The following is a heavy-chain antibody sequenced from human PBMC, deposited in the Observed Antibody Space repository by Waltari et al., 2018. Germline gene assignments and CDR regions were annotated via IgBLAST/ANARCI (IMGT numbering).Heavy chain of an antibody. D-gene: IGHD3-22*01. Sequence: QVQLVQSGAEVKKHGSSVKFSCKASGGTFSSYAISWLRQAPGQGLEWRGGIIPIVGTANYAQKCQGIGTITADESTSTAYMELSSLRSDDTAVYYCARGYYESSGYAFDILGQGTMVTVSS. CDR3: ARGYYESSGYAFDI. CDR1: GGTFSSYA. CDR2: IIPIVGTA. V-gene: IGHV1-69*01. J-gene: IGHJ3*02.